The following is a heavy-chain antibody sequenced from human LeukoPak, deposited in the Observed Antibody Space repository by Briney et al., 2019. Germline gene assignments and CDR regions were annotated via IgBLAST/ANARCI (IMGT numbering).Heavy chain of an antibody. J-gene: IGHJ2*01. CDR1: GFTFSSYW. V-gene: IGHV3-7*04. CDR2: IKQDGSEK. CDR3: ARGRRRWLQLHYWYFDL. Sequence: PGGSLRLSCAASGFTFSSYWMSWVRQAPGKGLEWVANIKQDGSEKYYVDSVKGRFTISRDNAKNSLYLQMNSLRAEDTAVYYCARGRRRWLQLHYWYFDLWGRGTLVTVSS. D-gene: IGHD5-24*01.